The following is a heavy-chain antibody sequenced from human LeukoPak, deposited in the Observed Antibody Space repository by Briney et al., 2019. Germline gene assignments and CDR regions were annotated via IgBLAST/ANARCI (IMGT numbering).Heavy chain of an antibody. Sequence: TGGSLRLSCAASGFTFSSYAMNWVRQAPGKGLEWVSTISGSGDRTYYADSVKGRFTISRDNSKNTLYLQMNSLRAEDTAVYYCTKVGEGVPAGIHSFDYWGQGTLVTVSS. D-gene: IGHD2-2*01. J-gene: IGHJ4*02. CDR1: GFTFSSYA. V-gene: IGHV3-23*01. CDR2: ISGSGDRT. CDR3: TKVGEGVPAGIHSFDY.